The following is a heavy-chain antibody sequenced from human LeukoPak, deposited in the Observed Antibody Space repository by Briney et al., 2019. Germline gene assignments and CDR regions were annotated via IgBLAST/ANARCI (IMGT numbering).Heavy chain of an antibody. CDR3: AREVAARRLGSWVDP. CDR2: IKQDGSER. CDR1: GFIISSYW. Sequence: PGGSLRLSCAASGFIISSYWMTWVRRAPGKGLEWEANIKQDGSERNYVDSVRGRFTGSRDNAKNSLYLQMNSLRVEDTAVYYCAREVAARRLGSWVDPWGQGTPVIVSS. J-gene: IGHJ5*01. V-gene: IGHV3-7*01. D-gene: IGHD6-6*01.